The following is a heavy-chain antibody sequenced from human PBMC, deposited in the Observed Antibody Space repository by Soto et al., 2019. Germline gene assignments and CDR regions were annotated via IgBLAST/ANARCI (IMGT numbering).Heavy chain of an antibody. CDR3: AKMRPPSRRAYNYGMDV. Sequence: TGGSLRLSCAASGFTFSSYAMSWVRQAPGRGLEWVSVISGSGGNAYYADSVKGRFTISRENSKSTLYLQMNSLRAEDTAVYYCAKMRPPSRRAYNYGMDVWGQGTTVTVSS. V-gene: IGHV3-23*01. J-gene: IGHJ6*02. D-gene: IGHD2-2*02. CDR2: ISGSGGNA. CDR1: GFTFSSYA.